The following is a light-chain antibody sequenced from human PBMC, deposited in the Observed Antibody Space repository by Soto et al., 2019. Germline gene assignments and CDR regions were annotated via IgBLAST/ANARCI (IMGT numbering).Light chain of an antibody. J-gene: IGKJ2*01. CDR2: GAS. Sequence: EIVLTQSPSTLSLSPGDRAALSCRASQTVLNNYVAWYQQKFGQAPKLLIYGASSRATDIPGRFSGSGSGTDFALTISGLEPEDFAVYYCQHYGGPVGYTFGQGTKLEIK. V-gene: IGKV3-20*01. CDR3: QHYGGPVGYT. CDR1: QTVLNNY.